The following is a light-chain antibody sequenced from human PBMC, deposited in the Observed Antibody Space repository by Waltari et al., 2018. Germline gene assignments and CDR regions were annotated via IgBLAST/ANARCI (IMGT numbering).Light chain of an antibody. CDR2: ATS. Sequence: EIVLTQSPGTLSLSPGERATLSCRASQSVARSLAWYQQKPGRAPRLLIYATSNRATGIPDRFSASGSGTDFSLTISRLEPEDFALYYCQHYVRLPVTFGQGTKVEVK. J-gene: IGKJ1*01. V-gene: IGKV3-20*01. CDR3: QHYVRLPVT. CDR1: QSVARS.